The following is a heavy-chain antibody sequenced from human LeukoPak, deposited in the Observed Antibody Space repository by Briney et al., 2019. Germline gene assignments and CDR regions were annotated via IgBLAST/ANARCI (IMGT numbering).Heavy chain of an antibody. CDR3: ARVGRDCGGVCDYIDY. V-gene: IGHV3-48*04. CDR2: ISSSSSTI. J-gene: IGHJ4*02. D-gene: IGHD2-21*02. Sequence: GGSLRLSCAASGFTFSSYSMNWVRQAPGKGLEWVSYISSSSSTIYYADSVKGRFTISRDNAKNSLYLQMNSLRAEDTAVYYCARVGRDCGGVCDYIDYWGQGTLVTVSS. CDR1: GFTFSSYS.